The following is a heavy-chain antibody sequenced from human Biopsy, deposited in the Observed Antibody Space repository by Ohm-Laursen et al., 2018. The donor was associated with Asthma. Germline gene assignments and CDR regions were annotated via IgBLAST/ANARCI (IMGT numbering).Heavy chain of an antibody. Sequence: SQTLSLTCCVSGGAIRTSGYYWGWIRQPPGKGLEWIGSMYYSGSAYYNPSLESRVTISVDTSKNQFSLNLSSVTAADTAVYYCARWGSFGFDYWGQGTLVTVSS. J-gene: IGHJ4*02. CDR1: GGAIRTSGYY. CDR2: MYYSGSA. D-gene: IGHD7-27*01. CDR3: ARWGSFGFDY. V-gene: IGHV4-39*07.